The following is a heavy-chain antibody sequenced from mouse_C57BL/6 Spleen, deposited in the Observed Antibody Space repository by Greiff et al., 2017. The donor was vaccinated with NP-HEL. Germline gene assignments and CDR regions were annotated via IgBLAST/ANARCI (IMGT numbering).Heavy chain of an antibody. CDR3: ARVILRYPYYFDY. CDR1: GYTFTSYW. Sequence: QVQLQQPGAELVRPGSSVKLSCKASGYTFTSYWMHWVKQRPIQGLEWIGNIDPSDSETHYNQKFKDKATLTVDKSSSTAYMQLSSLTSEDSAVYYCARVILRYPYYFDYWGQGTTLTVAS. V-gene: IGHV1-52*01. D-gene: IGHD1-1*01. J-gene: IGHJ2*01. CDR2: IDPSDSET.